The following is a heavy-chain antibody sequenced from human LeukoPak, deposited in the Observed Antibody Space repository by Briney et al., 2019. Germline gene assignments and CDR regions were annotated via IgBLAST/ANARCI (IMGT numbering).Heavy chain of an antibody. J-gene: IGHJ4*02. CDR1: GYTFSSYD. CDR2: MNPNSGNR. CDR3: ARGRYCSGGSCSTPHKFDY. D-gene: IGHD2-15*01. Sequence: ASVKVSCKASGYTFSSYDIDWVRQATGQGLEWMGWMNPNSGNRGYAQKFQGRVTITRNTSISTVYMELSSLRSEDTAVYYCARGRYCSGGSCSTPHKFDYWGQGTLVTVSP. V-gene: IGHV1-8*03.